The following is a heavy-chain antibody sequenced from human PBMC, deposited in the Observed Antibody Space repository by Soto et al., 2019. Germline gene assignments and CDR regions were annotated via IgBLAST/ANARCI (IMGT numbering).Heavy chain of an antibody. CDR3: ARAHYYVSGSLSDY. D-gene: IGHD3-10*01. Sequence: EVQLVESGGGLVKPGGSLRLSCAASGFTFSTYTMNWVRQTPGKGLEWVSSISSGGSYIFYADSVKGRFTISRDNAKNSLYLQMSSLRSKDTALYYCARAHYYVSGSLSDYWGQGTLVTVSS. CDR2: ISSGGSYI. CDR1: GFTFSTYT. V-gene: IGHV3-21*01. J-gene: IGHJ4*02.